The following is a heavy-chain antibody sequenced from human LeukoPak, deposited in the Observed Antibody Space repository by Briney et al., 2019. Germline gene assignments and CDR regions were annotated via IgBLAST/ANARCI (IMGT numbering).Heavy chain of an antibody. CDR2: IYYSGST. Sequence: PSETLSLTCTVSGGSISSSSYYWGWLRQPPGTGLEWIGCIYYSGSTYYNPSLKSRVTISEDTSKNQFSLKLSSVAADDTAEYYCTKHLVWRFSVNWFDPWGQGTLVTVSS. CDR3: TKHLVWRFSVNWFDP. V-gene: IGHV4-39*01. J-gene: IGHJ5*01. CDR1: GGSISSSSYY. D-gene: IGHD3-16*01.